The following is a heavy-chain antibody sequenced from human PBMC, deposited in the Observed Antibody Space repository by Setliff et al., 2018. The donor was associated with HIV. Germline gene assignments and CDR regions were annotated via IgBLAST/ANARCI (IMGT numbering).Heavy chain of an antibody. Sequence: GGSLRLSCGASGFTFSTYWMHWVRQVPGKGLVWVSRLNTDGSRTDYADSVKGRFTISRDNAKNTVYLQMNSLRAEDTAVYYCGSHYYDSSGFYTVGYWGQGTLVTVSS. V-gene: IGHV3-74*01. CDR3: GSHYYDSSGFYTVGY. CDR2: LNTDGSRT. J-gene: IGHJ4*02. CDR1: GFTFSTYW. D-gene: IGHD3-22*01.